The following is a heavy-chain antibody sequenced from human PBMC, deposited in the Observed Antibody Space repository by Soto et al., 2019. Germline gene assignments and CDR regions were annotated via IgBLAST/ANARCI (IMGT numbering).Heavy chain of an antibody. V-gene: IGHV4-39*01. J-gene: IGHJ4*02. Sequence: ASETLSLTCTVSGASISTSIYYWGWIRQPPEKGLEWIGTIYYSGSTYYNPSLKSRVTISVDTSKNQFSLKLRSVTAADTAIYYCARRFEYSTGWYYFDYWGQGTLVTVSS. CDR1: GASISTSIYY. CDR3: ARRFEYSTGWYYFDY. CDR2: IYYSGST. D-gene: IGHD6-19*01.